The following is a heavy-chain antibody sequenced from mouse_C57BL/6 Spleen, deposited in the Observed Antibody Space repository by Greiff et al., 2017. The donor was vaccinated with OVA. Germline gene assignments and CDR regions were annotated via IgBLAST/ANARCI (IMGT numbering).Heavy chain of an antibody. CDR1: GYTFTSYW. CDR2: IDPSDSYT. Sequence: VQLQQPGAELVKPGASVKLSCKASGYTFTSYWMKWVKQRPGQGLEWIGEIDPSDSYTNYNQKFKGKATLTVDTSSSTAYMQLSSLTSEDSAVYYCARRGGAMDYWGQGTSVTVSS. J-gene: IGHJ4*01. V-gene: IGHV1-50*01. CDR3: ARRGGAMDY.